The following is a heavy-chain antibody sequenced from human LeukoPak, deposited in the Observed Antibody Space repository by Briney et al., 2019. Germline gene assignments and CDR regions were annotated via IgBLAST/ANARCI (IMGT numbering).Heavy chain of an antibody. Sequence: GGSLRLSCAASGFTFGSYEMNWIRQAPGKGLEWLSYISESDSTRSYADSVKGRFTISRDNFKNTVSLQMNSLRAEDTAVYYCARGSSKSQYSSGWYYDSWGQGTLVTVSS. CDR1: GFTFGSYE. CDR2: ISESDSTR. D-gene: IGHD6-19*01. V-gene: IGHV3-48*03. J-gene: IGHJ4*02. CDR3: ARGSSKSQYSSGWYYDS.